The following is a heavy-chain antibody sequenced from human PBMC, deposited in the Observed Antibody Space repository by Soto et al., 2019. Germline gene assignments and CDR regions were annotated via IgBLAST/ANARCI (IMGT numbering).Heavy chain of an antibody. J-gene: IGHJ6*02. CDR2: INPNSGGK. CDR3: ARGGGLLWFGEGRGSMDV. CDR1: GYTFTGYY. Sequence: ASVKVSCKASGYTFTGYYMHWVRQAPGQGLEWMGWINPNSGGKNYAQKFQGWVTMTRDTSISTAYMELSRLRSDDTAVYYCARGGGLLWFGEGRGSMDVWGQGTTVTVSS. D-gene: IGHD3-10*01. V-gene: IGHV1-2*04.